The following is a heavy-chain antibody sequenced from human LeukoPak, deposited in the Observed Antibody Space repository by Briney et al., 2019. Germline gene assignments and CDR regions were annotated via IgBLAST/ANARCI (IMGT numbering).Heavy chain of an antibody. J-gene: IGHJ4*02. Sequence: PSETLSLTCTVSGGSISSYYWSWIRQPPGKGLEWIGYIYYSGSTNYNPSLKSRVTISVDTSKNQFSLKLSSVTAADTALYYCAKVRKETVRGGDCYVFDYWGQGTLVTVSS. CDR2: IYYSGST. V-gene: IGHV4-59*01. CDR3: AKVRKETVRGGDCYVFDY. CDR1: GGSISSYY. D-gene: IGHD2-21*02.